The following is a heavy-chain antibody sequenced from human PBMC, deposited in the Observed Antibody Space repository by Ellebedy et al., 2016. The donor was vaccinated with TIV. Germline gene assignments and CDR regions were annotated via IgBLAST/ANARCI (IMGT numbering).Heavy chain of an antibody. CDR3: VRDREGFDY. Sequence: AASVKVSCKASGYTFTTLYMHWVRQAPGQGLEWMGMVYPYDGSTYYPQKLQGRVTMTRDTSTSTVYMELSSLRSEDTAVYYCVRDREGFDYWGPGTLVTVSS. V-gene: IGHV1-46*04. CDR2: VYPYDGST. J-gene: IGHJ4*02. CDR1: GYTFTTLY.